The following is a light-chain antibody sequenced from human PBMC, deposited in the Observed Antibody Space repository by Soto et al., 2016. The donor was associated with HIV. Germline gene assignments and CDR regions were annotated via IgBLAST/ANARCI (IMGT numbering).Light chain of an antibody. CDR2: LGS. J-gene: IGKJ3*01. CDR3: MQSIQLHRLT. V-gene: IGKV2-28*01. Sequence: DIVMTQSPLSLPVTPGEPASISCRSSQSLLHRNGYDYLNWYLQKPGQSPQLLIYLGSNRASGVPDRFSGAGSGTDFALKISRVEAEDVGIYYCMQSIQLHRLTFGPGTKVDIK. CDR1: QSLLHRNGYDY.